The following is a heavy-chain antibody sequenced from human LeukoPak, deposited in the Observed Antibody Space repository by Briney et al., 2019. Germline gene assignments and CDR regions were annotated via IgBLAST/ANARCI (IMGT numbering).Heavy chain of an antibody. J-gene: IGHJ4*02. Sequence: GASVTVSCNDSEGGCSYYAISWVRQPPGQGRDWWGGIIAIFGTANYAQKCQGRVTITADESTSTAYMELSSLRSEDTAVYYCARGDCTNGVCFDYWGQGTLVTVTS. D-gene: IGHD2-8*01. CDR2: IIAIFGTA. V-gene: IGHV1-69*13. CDR3: ARGDCTNGVCFDY. CDR1: EGGCSYYA.